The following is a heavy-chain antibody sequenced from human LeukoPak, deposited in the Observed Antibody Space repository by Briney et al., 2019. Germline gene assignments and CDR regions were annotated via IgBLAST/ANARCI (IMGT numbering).Heavy chain of an antibody. CDR1: GGSINNYY. J-gene: IGHJ4*02. V-gene: IGHV4-59*01. CDR2: IYYSGST. Sequence: SETLSLTCTVSGGSINNYYWSWIRQPPGKGLEWIGYIYYSGSTNYNPSLKSRVTISVDTSKNQFSLKLSSVTAADTAVYYCARAIRRYSTGCYFDYWGQGTLVTVSS. CDR3: ARAIRRYSTGCYFDY. D-gene: IGHD5-18*01.